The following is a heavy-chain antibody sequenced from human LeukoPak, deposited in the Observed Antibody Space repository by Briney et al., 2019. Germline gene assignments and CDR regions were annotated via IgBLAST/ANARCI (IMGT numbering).Heavy chain of an antibody. V-gene: IGHV4-31*03. J-gene: IGHJ6*02. D-gene: IGHD2-2*01. CDR1: GGSISRGGYY. Sequence: SQTLSLTCTVSGGSISRGGYYWRWLRLHPGRGLEWIGYVYYSGSTYYNPSLKSRVTISVDTSKNQFSLKLSSVTAADTAVYYCARDRRYCSSTSCPDHGMDVWGQGTTVTVSS. CDR2: VYYSGST. CDR3: ARDRRYCSSTSCPDHGMDV.